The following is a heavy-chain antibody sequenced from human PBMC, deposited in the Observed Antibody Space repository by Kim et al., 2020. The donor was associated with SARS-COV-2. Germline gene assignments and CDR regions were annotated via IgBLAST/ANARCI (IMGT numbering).Heavy chain of an antibody. J-gene: IGHJ4*02. CDR2: GNT. D-gene: IGHD2-21*02. Sequence: GNTNHARKLQGSVTMTPDTSTSTAYMELRSLRSDDTAVYYCAREGDGGFDYWGQGTLVTVSS. CDR3: AREGDGGFDY. V-gene: IGHV1-18*01.